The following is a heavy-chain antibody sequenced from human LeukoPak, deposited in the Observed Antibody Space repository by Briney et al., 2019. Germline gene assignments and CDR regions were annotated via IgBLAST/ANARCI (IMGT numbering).Heavy chain of an antibody. J-gene: IGHJ3*02. Sequence: SVKVSCKASGGTFSSYAISWVRQAPGQGLEWMGGIIPIFGTANYAQKFQGRVTITADESTSTAYIELSSLRSEDTAVYYCARARLADCSSTSCYAWYSGYDRIDAFDIWGQGTMVTVSS. CDR3: ARARLADCSSTSCYAWYSGYDRIDAFDI. V-gene: IGHV1-69*13. D-gene: IGHD2-2*01. CDR2: IIPIFGTA. CDR1: GGTFSSYA.